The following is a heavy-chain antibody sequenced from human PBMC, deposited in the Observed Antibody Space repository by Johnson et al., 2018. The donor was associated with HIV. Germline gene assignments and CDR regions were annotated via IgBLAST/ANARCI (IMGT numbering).Heavy chain of an antibody. CDR1: GFTFSSYA. D-gene: IGHD1-14*01. CDR3: AKIRTSGTGDAFDI. V-gene: IGHV3-30*04. CDR2: ISYDGSNK. J-gene: IGHJ3*02. Sequence: QVQLVESGGGLVQPGGSLRLSCAASGFTFSSYAMHWVRQAPGKGLEWVAVISYDGSNKYYADSLRGRFTISRDNSKNTLYLQMDSLRAEDTAVYYCAKIRTSGTGDAFDIWGQGTMVTVSS.